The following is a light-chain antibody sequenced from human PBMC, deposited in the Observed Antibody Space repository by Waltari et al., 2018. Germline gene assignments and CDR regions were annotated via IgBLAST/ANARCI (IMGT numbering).Light chain of an antibody. CDR1: QTTVGR. Sequence: DIQMTQSPSTISASVGDRVTITCSASQTTVGRLAWYQQKPGKAPKLQIYQACRLESGVPSRFSGRGSGTEFTLTISSLQPDDFATYYCQQYNSYPITFGQGTRLEIK. CDR3: QQYNSYPIT. CDR2: QAC. J-gene: IGKJ5*01. V-gene: IGKV1-5*03.